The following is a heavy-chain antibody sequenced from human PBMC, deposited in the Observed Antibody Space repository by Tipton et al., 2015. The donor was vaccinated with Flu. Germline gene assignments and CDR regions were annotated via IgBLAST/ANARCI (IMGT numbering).Heavy chain of an antibody. V-gene: IGHV4-34*01. Sequence: TLSFTCAVYGGSFSGYYWSWIRQPPGKGLEWIGEINHSGSTNYNPSLKSRVTISVDTSKNQFSLKLSSVTAADTAVYYCARHGVVPAAMYHWGQGTLVTVSS. CDR2: INHSGST. D-gene: IGHD2-2*01. CDR3: ARHGVVPAAMYH. CDR1: GGSFSGYY. J-gene: IGHJ5*02.